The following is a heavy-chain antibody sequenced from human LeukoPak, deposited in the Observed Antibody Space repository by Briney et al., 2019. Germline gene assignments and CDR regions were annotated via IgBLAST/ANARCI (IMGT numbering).Heavy chain of an antibody. CDR3: SRDGTEGDNSAFDK. D-gene: IGHD3-22*01. V-gene: IGHV3-72*01. J-gene: IGHJ3*02. CDR1: GFSFSDYI. CDR2: IRRKRNGYTT. Sequence: GGSLRLSCAASGFSFSDYILDWVRQAPGKGLEWVGRIRRKRNGYTTEYAASVKGRFTISRDDLKRSPYLHMSSLKTEDTAVYHCSRDGTEGDNSAFDKWGQGTMVTVSS.